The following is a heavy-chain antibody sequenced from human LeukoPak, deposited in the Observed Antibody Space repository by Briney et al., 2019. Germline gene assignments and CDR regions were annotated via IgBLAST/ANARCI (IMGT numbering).Heavy chain of an antibody. CDR2: ISYDGSNK. Sequence: GGSLRLSCAASGFTFSSYAMHWVRQAPGEGLEWVAVISYDGSNKYYADSVKGRFTISRDNSKNTLYLQMNSLRAEDTAVYYCARAMVEMATIPWVWGQGTLVTVSS. CDR3: ARAMVEMATIPWV. D-gene: IGHD5-24*01. CDR1: GFTFSSYA. J-gene: IGHJ4*02. V-gene: IGHV3-30-3*01.